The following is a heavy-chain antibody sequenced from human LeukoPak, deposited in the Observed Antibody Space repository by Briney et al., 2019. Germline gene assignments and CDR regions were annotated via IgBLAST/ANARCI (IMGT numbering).Heavy chain of an antibody. V-gene: IGHV1-69*02. CDR1: GGTFSSYT. J-gene: IGHJ4*02. CDR2: IIPILGIA. Sequence: SVKVSCKASGGTFSSYTISWVRQAPGQGLEWMGRIIPILGIANYAQMFQGRVTITADKSTSTAYMELSSLRSEDTAVYYCARGYSNYVGYFDYWGQGTLVTVSS. CDR3: ARGYSNYVGYFDY. D-gene: IGHD4-11*01.